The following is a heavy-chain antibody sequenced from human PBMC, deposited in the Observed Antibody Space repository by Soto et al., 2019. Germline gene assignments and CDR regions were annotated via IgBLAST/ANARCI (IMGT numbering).Heavy chain of an antibody. CDR3: ARVVVYGDPRGLFDF. Sequence: GSLRLSCAASGFTFSSYWMSWVRQAPGKGLEWVANIKQDGSEKYYVDSVKGRFTISRDNAKNSLYLQMNSLRAEDTAVYYCARVVVYGDPRGLFDFWGQGTLVSVSS. J-gene: IGHJ4*02. V-gene: IGHV3-7*01. CDR2: IKQDGSEK. D-gene: IGHD4-17*01. CDR1: GFTFSSYW.